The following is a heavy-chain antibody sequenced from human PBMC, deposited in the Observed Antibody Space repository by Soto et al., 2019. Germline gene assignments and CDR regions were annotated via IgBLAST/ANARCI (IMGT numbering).Heavy chain of an antibody. Sequence: LILSCAASGIIFSSYSMNWVRHPPGKGLEWVSSISSSSSYIYYADSVKGRFTISRDNAKNSLYLQMNSLRAEDTAVYYCAREVVVVVAATPRRGYYFDYWGQGILVTVSS. D-gene: IGHD2-15*01. V-gene: IGHV3-21*01. J-gene: IGHJ4*02. CDR2: ISSSSSYI. CDR1: GIIFSSYS. CDR3: AREVVVVVAATPRRGYYFDY.